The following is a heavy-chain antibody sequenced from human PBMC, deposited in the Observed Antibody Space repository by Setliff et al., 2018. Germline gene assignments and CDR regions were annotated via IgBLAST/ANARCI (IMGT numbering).Heavy chain of an antibody. CDR3: ARHKSNGSGSYPSLYMDV. Sequence: PSETLSLTCRVSGGSISSGNYYWGLIRQPPGKGLEWVATIYYSGSTYSNPSLKSRLIISVDAPDNQFSVKLSSVTAADTAVYYCARHKSNGSGSYPSLYMDVWGKGTTVTV. CDR2: IYYSGST. D-gene: IGHD3-10*01. CDR1: GGSISSGNYY. V-gene: IGHV4-39*01. J-gene: IGHJ6*03.